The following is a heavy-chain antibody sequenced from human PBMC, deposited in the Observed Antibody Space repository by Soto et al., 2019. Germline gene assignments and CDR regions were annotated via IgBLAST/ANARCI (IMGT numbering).Heavy chain of an antibody. Sequence: PSGTLSLTCAVSGGSISSGGYSWSWIRQPPGKGLEWIGYIYHSGSTYYNPSLKSRVTISVDRSKNQFSLKLSSVTAADTAVYYCARAPGMWNSYYYDSSGYYDRGKESWFDPWGQGTLVTVSS. D-gene: IGHD3-22*01. CDR2: IYHSGST. V-gene: IGHV4-30-2*01. CDR3: ARAPGMWNSYYYDSSGYYDRGKESWFDP. J-gene: IGHJ5*02. CDR1: GGSISSGGYS.